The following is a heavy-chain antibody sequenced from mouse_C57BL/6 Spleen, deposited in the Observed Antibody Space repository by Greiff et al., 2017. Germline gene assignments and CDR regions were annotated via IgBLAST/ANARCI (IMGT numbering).Heavy chain of an antibody. V-gene: IGHV1-64*01. D-gene: IGHD1-1*01. CDR2: IHPNSGST. CDR1: GYTFTSYW. Sequence: QVQLQQPGAELVKPGASVKVSCKASGYTFTSYWMHWVKQRPGQGLEWIGMIHPNSGSTNYNEKFKSKATLTVDKSSSTAYMQLSSLTSEDSAVYYCARDYGSSPYYFDYWGQGTTLTVSS. J-gene: IGHJ2*01. CDR3: ARDYGSSPYYFDY.